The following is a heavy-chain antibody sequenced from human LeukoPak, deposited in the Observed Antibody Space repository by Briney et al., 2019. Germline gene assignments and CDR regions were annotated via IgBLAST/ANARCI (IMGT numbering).Heavy chain of an antibody. J-gene: IGHJ4*02. CDR3: ARWGGDYSNIYFDY. D-gene: IGHD4-17*01. CDR2: IYYSGST. V-gene: IGHV4-31*03. CDR1: GGSISSGGYY. Sequence: SETLSLTCTVSGGSISSGGYYWSWIRQHPGKGLEWIGYIYYSGSTYYDPSLKSRVTTSVDTSKNQFSLKLSSVTAADTAVYYCARWGGDYSNIYFDYWGQGTLVTVSS.